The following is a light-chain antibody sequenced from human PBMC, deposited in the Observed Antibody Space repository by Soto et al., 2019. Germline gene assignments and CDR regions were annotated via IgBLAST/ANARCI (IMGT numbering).Light chain of an antibody. Sequence: DIQMTQSPSSLSVSVGDRVTITCRASQSIGGFLNWYQQKLGKAPKLLIYAASSLQSGVPSRFSGTGSGTDFTLTISSLQSDDFAVYYCQQYNAWRPLGFGGGGKVDVK. CDR1: QSIGGF. J-gene: IGKJ4*01. V-gene: IGKV1-39*01. CDR2: AAS. CDR3: QQYNAWRPLG.